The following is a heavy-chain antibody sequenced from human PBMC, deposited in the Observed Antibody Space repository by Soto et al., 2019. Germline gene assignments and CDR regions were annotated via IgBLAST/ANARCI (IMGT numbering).Heavy chain of an antibody. CDR2: IYYSGRT. J-gene: IGHJ4*02. D-gene: IGHD2-21*02. V-gene: IGHV4-31*03. CDR3: ARVNRGVTMYDY. Sequence: TLSLPCTVSGGSLSSGCYYWSWIRQHPGKGLEWIGYIYYSGRTYYNPSLKSRVTISVDTSKNQFSLKMSSVTAADTAVYYCARVNRGVTMYDYWGQGTLGTVS. CDR1: GGSLSSGCYY.